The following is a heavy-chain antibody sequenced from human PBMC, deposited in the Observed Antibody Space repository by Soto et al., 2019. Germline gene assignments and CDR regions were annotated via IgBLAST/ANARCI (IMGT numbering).Heavy chain of an antibody. D-gene: IGHD2-15*01. Sequence: PSETLSLTCTVSGGSISSYYWSWIRQPPGKGLEWIGYIYYSGSTNYNPSLKSRVTISVDTSKNQFSLNLSSVTAADTAVYYCARYLGYCSGGSCYGPPTNWFDPWGQGTLVTVSS. CDR1: GGSISSYY. J-gene: IGHJ5*02. CDR3: ARYLGYCSGGSCYGPPTNWFDP. V-gene: IGHV4-59*01. CDR2: IYYSGST.